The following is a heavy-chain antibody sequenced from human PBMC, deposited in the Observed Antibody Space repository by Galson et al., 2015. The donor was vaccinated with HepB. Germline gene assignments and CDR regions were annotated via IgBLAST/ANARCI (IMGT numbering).Heavy chain of an antibody. D-gene: IGHD3-9*01. Sequence: SLRLSCAASGFTFNEYSMNWVRQAPGKGLEWISYISSSSSNIYYVDSVKGRFTISRDNANNILYLQMNDLRAEDTSVYYCARGELRYVDWYGLFDHWGQGALVTVSS. V-gene: IGHV3-48*04. J-gene: IGHJ4*02. CDR2: ISSSSSNI. CDR3: ARGELRYVDWYGLFDH. CDR1: GFTFNEYS.